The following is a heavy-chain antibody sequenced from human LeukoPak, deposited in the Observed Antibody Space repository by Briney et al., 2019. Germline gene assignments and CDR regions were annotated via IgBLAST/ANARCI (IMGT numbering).Heavy chain of an antibody. CDR1: AFTLGDYV. CDR2: IKNKAYGETT. J-gene: IGHJ6*02. Sequence: GGSLRLSCSGSAFTLGDYVLNCFRQAPGKGLKWVVFIKNKAYGETTEYAASVKGRFSISRDDSKSTAYLQMNSLKIEDTAVYYCTRDTDYDFWSGYRYGMDVWGQGTTVTVSS. CDR3: TRDTDYDFWSGYRYGMDV. V-gene: IGHV3-49*03. D-gene: IGHD3-3*01.